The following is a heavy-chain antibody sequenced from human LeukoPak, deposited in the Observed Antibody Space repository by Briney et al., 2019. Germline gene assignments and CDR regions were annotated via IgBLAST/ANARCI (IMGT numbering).Heavy chain of an antibody. D-gene: IGHD2-15*01. CDR2: IYDTGST. CDR3: AREKDRYCSGGSCYFAGMDV. Sequence: PSETLSLTCAVSGVSISSSDWWSWVRQAPGKGLEWIGEIYDTGSTNYNPSLQSRVTLSVDKSKNQFSLTLTSVTAADTAVYYCAREKDRYCSGGSCYFAGMDVWGQGTTVTVSS. J-gene: IGHJ6*02. CDR1: GVSISSSDW. V-gene: IGHV4-4*02.